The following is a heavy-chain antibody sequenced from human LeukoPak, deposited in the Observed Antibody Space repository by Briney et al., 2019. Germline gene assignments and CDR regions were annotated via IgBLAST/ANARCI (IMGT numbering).Heavy chain of an antibody. CDR2: ISSSGSTI. V-gene: IGHV3-48*03. D-gene: IGHD2-2*01. CDR1: GFTFSSYE. Sequence: GGSLGLSCAASGFTFSSYEMNWVRQAPGKGLEWVSYISSSGSTIYYADSVKGRFTISRDNAKNSLYLQMNSLRAEDTAVYYCARSAVVPAAHFDYWGQGTLVTVSS. CDR3: ARSAVVPAAHFDY. J-gene: IGHJ4*02.